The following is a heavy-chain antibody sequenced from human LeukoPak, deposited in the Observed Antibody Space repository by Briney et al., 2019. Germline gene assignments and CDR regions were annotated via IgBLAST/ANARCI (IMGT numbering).Heavy chain of an antibody. CDR3: ARARGDYYDSSGYYSAFDY. CDR1: GGPFSGYY. D-gene: IGHD3-22*01. Sequence: SETLSLTCAVYGGPFSGYYWSWIRQPPGKGLEWIGEINHSGSANYNPSLKSRVTISVDMSKNQFSLKLSSVTAADTAVYYCARARGDYYDSSGYYSAFDYWGKGMRVTVSS. J-gene: IGHJ4*02. CDR2: INHSGSA. V-gene: IGHV4-34*01.